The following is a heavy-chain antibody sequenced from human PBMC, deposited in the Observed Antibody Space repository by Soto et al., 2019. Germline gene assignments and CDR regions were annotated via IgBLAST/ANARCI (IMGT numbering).Heavy chain of an antibody. Sequence: EVQLVESGGDLVQPGGSLRSSFPPPGFASGGTYITWSARLQGKGLEWFSVINSGGDTHYADSVRARFTISRDNSKNTLYLQMNSLRAEDTAVYYCARSRTGTTYGGMDVWGQGTTVTVSS. J-gene: IGHJ6*02. D-gene: IGHD1-7*01. CDR1: GFASGGTY. CDR3: ARSRTGTTYGGMDV. V-gene: IGHV3-66*01. CDR2: INSGGDT.